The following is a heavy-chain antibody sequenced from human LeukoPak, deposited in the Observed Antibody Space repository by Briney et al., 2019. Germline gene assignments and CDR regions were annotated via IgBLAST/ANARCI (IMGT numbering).Heavy chain of an antibody. CDR1: GYSFNSYW. J-gene: IGHJ3*02. Sequence: GESLKISCKGSGYSFNSYWIGWVRQMPGKGLEWMGFIYPGDSDTRYSPSFQGQVTISADKSISTAYLQWSSLKAPDTAIYYCTRGRNGFDAFDIWGQGTMVTVSS. D-gene: IGHD5-24*01. CDR3: TRGRNGFDAFDI. CDR2: IYPGDSDT. V-gene: IGHV5-51*01.